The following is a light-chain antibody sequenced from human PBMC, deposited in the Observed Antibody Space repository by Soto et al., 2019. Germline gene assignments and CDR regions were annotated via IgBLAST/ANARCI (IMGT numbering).Light chain of an antibody. CDR3: QQYNSYSQT. CDR1: QSISSW. Sequence: DIQITQSPSTLSGSVVDRVTITCRASQSISSWLAWYQQKPGKAPKLLIYDASNLESGVPSRFSGSGSGTEFTLTISSLQPDDFATYYCQQYNSYSQTFGQGTKVDIK. V-gene: IGKV1-5*01. CDR2: DAS. J-gene: IGKJ1*01.